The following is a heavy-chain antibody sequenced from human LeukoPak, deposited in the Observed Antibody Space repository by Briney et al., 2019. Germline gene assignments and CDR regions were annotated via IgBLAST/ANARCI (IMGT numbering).Heavy chain of an antibody. Sequence: SETLSLTCAVSGGSISSGGYSWSWIRQPPGKGLEWIGYIYHSGSTYYNPSLKSRVTISVDRSKNQFSLKLSSVTAADTAVYYCARGSDYGALDYWGQGTLVTVSS. CDR3: ARGSDYGALDY. CDR1: GGSISSGGYS. D-gene: IGHD4-17*01. CDR2: IYHSGST. V-gene: IGHV4-30-2*01. J-gene: IGHJ4*02.